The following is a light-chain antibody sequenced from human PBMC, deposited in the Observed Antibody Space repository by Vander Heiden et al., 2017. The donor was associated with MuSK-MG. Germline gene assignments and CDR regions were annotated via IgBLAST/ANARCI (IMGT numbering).Light chain of an antibody. CDR3: QQFNSYPNI. V-gene: IGKV1-9*01. Sequence: DIQLTQSPSFLSASVGDRVTITCRASQGISSYLAWYQQKPGKTPKLLIYAASTLQSRVPSTFRGSGSGTEFTLTISSLQPEDFATYYSQQFNSYPNIFGQGTQVEIK. CDR1: QGISSY. J-gene: IGKJ5*01. CDR2: AAS.